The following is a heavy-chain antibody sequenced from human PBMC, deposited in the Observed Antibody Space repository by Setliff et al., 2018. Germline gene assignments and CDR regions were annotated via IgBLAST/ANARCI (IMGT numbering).Heavy chain of an antibody. Sequence: PGESLKISCAASGFTFSTHSMSWVRQAPGKGLEWVSAISGDSASIYYGDSVKGRFTISRDNSKNTLYLQMNSLRAEDTAIYYCARDFHLGIGDGFDLWGQGTMVTVSS. CDR1: GFTFSTHS. D-gene: IGHD7-27*01. V-gene: IGHV3-23*01. CDR2: ISGDSASI. CDR3: ARDFHLGIGDGFDL. J-gene: IGHJ3*01.